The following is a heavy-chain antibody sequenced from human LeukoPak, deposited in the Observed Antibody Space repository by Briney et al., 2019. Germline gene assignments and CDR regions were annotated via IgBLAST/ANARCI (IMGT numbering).Heavy chain of an antibody. CDR3: AKENSGSYYSLDY. V-gene: IGHV3-23*01. CDR1: GFIFRNFA. Sequence: GGSLRLSCAASGFIFRNFAMTWVRQAPGKGLEWVSVISGSSTTTHYADSVRGRVTTSRDNSRNMLHLQMNSLRAEDTALYYCAKENSGSYYSLDYWGQGTLVTVSS. J-gene: IGHJ4*02. CDR2: ISGSSTTT. D-gene: IGHD1-26*01.